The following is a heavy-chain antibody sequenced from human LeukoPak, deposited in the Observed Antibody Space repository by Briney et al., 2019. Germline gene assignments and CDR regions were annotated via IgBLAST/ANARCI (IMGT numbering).Heavy chain of an antibody. Sequence: ASVKVSCKASGYTFTSYAMHWVRQAPGQGLEWMGWINPNSGGTNYAQKFQGRVTMTRDTSISTAYMELSRLRSDDTAVYYCARDERSANWFDPWGQGTLVTVSS. CDR2: INPNSGGT. J-gene: IGHJ5*02. D-gene: IGHD3-3*01. CDR3: ARDERSANWFDP. V-gene: IGHV1-2*02. CDR1: GYTFTSYA.